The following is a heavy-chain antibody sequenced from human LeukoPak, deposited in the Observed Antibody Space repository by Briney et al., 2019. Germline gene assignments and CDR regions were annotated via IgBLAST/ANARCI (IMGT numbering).Heavy chain of an antibody. CDR1: GYTFTDSY. V-gene: IGHV1-2*02. CDR3: ARDGRLTIFVRGIITEGSPPKN. Sequence: GASVKVSCKASGYTFTDSYMHWVRQAPGQGPEWMGWINPKTGGTTYAQRFQGRVTMTRDPSIRTAYMELNSLRSDDTAVYYCARDGRLTIFVRGIITEGSPPKNWGQGTLVTVSS. D-gene: IGHD3-10*01. J-gene: IGHJ4*02. CDR2: INPKTGGT.